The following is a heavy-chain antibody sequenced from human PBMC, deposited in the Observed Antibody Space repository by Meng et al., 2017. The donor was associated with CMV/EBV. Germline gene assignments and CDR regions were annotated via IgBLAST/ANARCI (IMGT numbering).Heavy chain of an antibody. CDR3: ARGLIAAAGTSRYDYYYYGTDV. CDR2: IHHSGST. Sequence: GSLRLSCAVYGGSFSGYYWSWIRQPPGKGLEWIGEIHHSGSTNYNPSLKSRVTISVDTSKNQFSLKLSSVTAADTAVYYCARGLIAAAGTSRYDYYYYGTDVWGQGTTVTVSS. V-gene: IGHV4-34*01. J-gene: IGHJ6*02. D-gene: IGHD6-13*01. CDR1: GGSFSGYY.